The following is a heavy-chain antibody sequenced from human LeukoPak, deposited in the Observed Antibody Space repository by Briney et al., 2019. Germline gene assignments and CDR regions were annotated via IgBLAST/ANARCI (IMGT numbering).Heavy chain of an antibody. D-gene: IGHD2-21*01. J-gene: IGHJ3*01. CDR3: ASPYWLDTG. CDR2: ISSSGSTI. Sequence: GGSLRLSCAASGFTFTSYAMSWVRQAPGKGLEWVSYISSSGSTIYYADSVKGRFTISRDNAKNSLYLQMNSLRVEDTAVYYCASPYWLDTGWGQGTMVTVSS. V-gene: IGHV3-48*03. CDR1: GFTFTSYA.